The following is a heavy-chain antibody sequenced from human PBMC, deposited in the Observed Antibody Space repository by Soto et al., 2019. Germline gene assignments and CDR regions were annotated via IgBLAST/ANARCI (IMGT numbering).Heavy chain of an antibody. CDR2: INAGNGNT. CDR1: WYTFTSYA. J-gene: IGHJ6*02. CDR3: ARVRQWELRPYYYGMDV. Sequence: GGSLKGSCKASWYTFTSYAMHCVRPAPRQKFEWMGWINAGNGNTKYSQKFQGRVTITRDTSASTAYMELSSLRSEDTAVYYCARVRQWELRPYYYGMDVWGQGTTVTVSS. V-gene: IGHV1-3*01. D-gene: IGHD1-26*01.